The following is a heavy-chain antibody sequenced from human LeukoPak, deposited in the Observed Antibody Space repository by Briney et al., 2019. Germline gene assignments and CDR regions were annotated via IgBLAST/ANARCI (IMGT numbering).Heavy chain of an antibody. D-gene: IGHD3-3*01. CDR3: ARGYDFWSGYYRGH. Sequence: PSETLSLTCTVSGYSISSGYYWGWIRPPPGKGLEWIGSIYHSGSTYYNPSLKSRVTISVDTSKNQFSLKLSSVTAADTAVYYCARGYDFWSGYYRGHWGQGTLVTVSS. CDR1: GYSISSGYY. V-gene: IGHV4-38-2*02. CDR2: IYHSGST. J-gene: IGHJ4*02.